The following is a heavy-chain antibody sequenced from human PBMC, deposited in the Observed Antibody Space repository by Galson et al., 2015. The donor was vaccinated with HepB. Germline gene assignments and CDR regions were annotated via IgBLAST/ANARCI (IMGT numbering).Heavy chain of an antibody. CDR2: IRHKGYGGTA. D-gene: IGHD2-21*01. Sequence: SLRLSCATSGFTFGDYAMSWSRQAPGKGLEWVGFIRHKGYGGTAEYAASVKARFSISRDDSESIAYLQMDSLKTDDTAVYYCTRESGGDSDYWGQGTLVTVSS. J-gene: IGHJ4*02. CDR3: TRESGGDSDY. CDR1: GFTFGDYA. V-gene: IGHV3-49*03.